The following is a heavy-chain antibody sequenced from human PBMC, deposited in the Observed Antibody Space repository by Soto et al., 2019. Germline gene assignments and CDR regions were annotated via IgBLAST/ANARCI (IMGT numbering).Heavy chain of an antibody. J-gene: IGHJ3*02. V-gene: IGHV5-10-1*01. CDR3: ARRTKYYYDSSGLWAAFDI. CDR1: GYSFTSYW. CDR2: IDPSDSYT. Sequence: TGESLKISCKGAGYSFTSYWISWVRQMPGKGLEWMGRIDPSDSYTNYSPSFQGHVTTSADKSISTAYLQWSSLKASDTAMYYCARRTKYYYDSSGLWAAFDIWGQGTMVTVSS. D-gene: IGHD3-22*01.